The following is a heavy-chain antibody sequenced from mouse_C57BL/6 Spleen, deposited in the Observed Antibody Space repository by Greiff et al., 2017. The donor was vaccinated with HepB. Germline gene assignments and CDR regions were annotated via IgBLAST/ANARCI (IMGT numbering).Heavy chain of an antibody. J-gene: IGHJ4*01. V-gene: IGHV1-50*01. D-gene: IGHD2-1*01. CDR3: ARMGDYGNYRGYAMDY. CDR1: GYTFTSYW. Sequence: QVQLQQPGAELVKPGASVKLSCKASGYTFTSYWMQWVKQRPGQGLEWIGELDPSDSYTNYNQKFKGKATLTVDTSSSTAYMQLSSLTSEDSAVYYCARMGDYGNYRGYAMDYWGQGTSVTVSS. CDR2: LDPSDSYT.